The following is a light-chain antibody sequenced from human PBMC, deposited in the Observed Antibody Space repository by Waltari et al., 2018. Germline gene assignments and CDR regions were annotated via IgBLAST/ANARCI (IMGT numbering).Light chain of an antibody. V-gene: IGLV2-14*01. Sequence: QSALTQPASVSGSPGQSIAISCTGTTGDVGASQYVSWYQQYPGKAPQVRIYEVTNRPSGVSSRFSGSKSGNTASLTISGLQPDDEADYYCSSYTSSRTVVFGTGTEVTVL. CDR1: TGDVGASQY. CDR2: EVT. CDR3: SSYTSSRTVV. J-gene: IGLJ1*01.